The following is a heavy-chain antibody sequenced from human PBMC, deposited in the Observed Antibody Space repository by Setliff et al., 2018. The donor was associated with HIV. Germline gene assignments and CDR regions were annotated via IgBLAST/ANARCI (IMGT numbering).Heavy chain of an antibody. CDR2: YYYGGGT. J-gene: IGHJ3*02. CDR3: ARKERGGAFDI. V-gene: IGHV4-59*01. CDR1: GASINSYY. Sequence: SETLSLTCAVSGASINSYYWNWVRQSPGKGLEWIGYYYYGGGTSYNPSLMSRATISVDTSKNQLSLNLRSVTAADTAMYYRARKERGGAFDIWGLGTMVTVSS.